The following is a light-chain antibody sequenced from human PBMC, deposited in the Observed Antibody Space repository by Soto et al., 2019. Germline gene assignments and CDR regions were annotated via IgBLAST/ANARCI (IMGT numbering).Light chain of an antibody. J-gene: IGKJ5*01. Sequence: EIVLTQSPATLSLSPGDTATLSCRASQSVSTWLTWYQQKPGQAPRLLIYDASKRATGIPARFSGSGSGTDFPLTISSLEPEDFAVYYCQQRSNWITFGQGTRLEIE. CDR3: QQRSNWIT. CDR1: QSVSTW. CDR2: DAS. V-gene: IGKV3-11*01.